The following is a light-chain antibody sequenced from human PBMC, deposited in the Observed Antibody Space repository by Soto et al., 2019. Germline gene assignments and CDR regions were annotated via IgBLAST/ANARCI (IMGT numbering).Light chain of an antibody. CDR3: CSFAGTSTVV. V-gene: IGLV2-23*02. Sequence: QSALTQPASVSGSPGQSLTISCTGTSSEVGSYNLVSWYQHHPGKAPKFMIYEVSKRPSGVSNRFSVSKSAYAASLTISGLLVEDEADYYCCSFAGTSTVVFGSGPKVTVL. CDR1: SSEVGSYNL. J-gene: IGLJ1*01. CDR2: EVS.